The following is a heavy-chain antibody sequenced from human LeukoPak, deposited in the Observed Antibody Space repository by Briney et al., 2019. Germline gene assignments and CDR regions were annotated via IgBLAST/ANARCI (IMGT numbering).Heavy chain of an antibody. CDR2: IYSGGST. CDR3: AREVLAAFDI. J-gene: IGHJ3*02. Sequence: PGGSLSLSCAASGFTVSSNYMSWVRQAPGKGLEWVSVIYSGGSTYYADSVKGRFTISRDNSKNTLYLQMNSLRAEDTAVYYCAREVLAAFDIWGQGTMVTVSS. D-gene: IGHD2-15*01. V-gene: IGHV3-53*01. CDR1: GFTVSSNY.